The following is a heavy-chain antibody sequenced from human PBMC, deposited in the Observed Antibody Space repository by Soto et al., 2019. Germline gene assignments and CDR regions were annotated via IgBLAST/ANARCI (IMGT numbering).Heavy chain of an antibody. CDR2: ISDSSSTI. J-gene: IGHJ4*02. V-gene: IGHV3-48*04. CDR1: GFTFNSHT. CDR3: TRELAY. Sequence: EVQLVESGGGLVQPGGSLRLSCAASGFTFNSHTMNWVRKAPGKGLEWLSYISDSSSTIYYADSVKGRFTISRDNAKNSLYLQMNSLRAEDTAVYYCTRELAYWGQGTLVTVSA.